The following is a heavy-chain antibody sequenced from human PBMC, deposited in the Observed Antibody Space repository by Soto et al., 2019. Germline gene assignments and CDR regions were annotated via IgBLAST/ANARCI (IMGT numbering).Heavy chain of an antibody. CDR1: GFTFSSYE. CDR2: ISGSSDTR. J-gene: IGHJ4*02. Sequence: GGSLRLSCAASGFTFSSYEMHWVREAPGKGLEWVSYISGSSDTRYIADSVKGRFTISRDNAKNSLYLQMNSLRAEDTAVYYCARATGYTNYGLDYWGEGTLVTVSS. V-gene: IGHV3-48*03. D-gene: IGHD4-4*01. CDR3: ARATGYTNYGLDY.